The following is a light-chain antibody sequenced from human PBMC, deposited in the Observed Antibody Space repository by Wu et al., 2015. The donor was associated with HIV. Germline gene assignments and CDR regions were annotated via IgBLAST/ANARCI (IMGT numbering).Light chain of an antibody. CDR2: HSS. Sequence: EIVLTQSPDTLYLSPGERATLSCRASQTVTSNYLAWYQHKPGQAPRLLIYHSSTRATGISDRFSGSGSGTDFTLTINRLEPEDFAVYYCQQYGSSPPWTFGQGTKLEIK. CDR1: QTVTSNY. V-gene: IGKV3-20*01. J-gene: IGKJ1*01. CDR3: QQYGSSPPWT.